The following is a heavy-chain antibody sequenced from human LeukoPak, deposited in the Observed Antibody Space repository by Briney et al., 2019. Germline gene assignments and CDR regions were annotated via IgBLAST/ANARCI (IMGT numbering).Heavy chain of an antibody. CDR1: GGSISSYY. V-gene: IGHV4-59*01. D-gene: IGHD6-13*01. Sequence: SETLSLTCTVSGGSISSYYWNWIRQPPGKGLEWIGYIYYTGSTNYNPSLKSRVTMSVDTSKNQFSLNLKSVTPEDTAVYYCARNLIPEQLVLNFWGQGTLVTVSS. J-gene: IGHJ4*02. CDR3: ARNLIPEQLVLNF. CDR2: IYYTGST.